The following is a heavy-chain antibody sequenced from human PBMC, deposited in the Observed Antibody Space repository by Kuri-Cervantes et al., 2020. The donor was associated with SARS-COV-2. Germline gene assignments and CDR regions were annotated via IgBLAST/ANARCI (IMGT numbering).Heavy chain of an antibody. V-gene: IGHV4-34*01. CDR3: ATLPPSYCSSTSCYRQRYGSSSHYYYGMDV. CDR1: GGSFSGYY. CDR2: INHSGST. J-gene: IGHJ6*02. D-gene: IGHD2-2*01. Sequence: SETLSLTCAVYGGSFSGYYWSWIRQPPGKGLEWIGEINHSGSTNYNPSLKSRVTISVDTSKNQFSLKLSSVTAADTAVYYCATLPPSYCSSTSCYRQRYGSSSHYYYGMDVWGQGTTVTVSS.